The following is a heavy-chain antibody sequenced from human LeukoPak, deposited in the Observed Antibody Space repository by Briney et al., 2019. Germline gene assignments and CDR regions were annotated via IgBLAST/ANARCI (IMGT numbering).Heavy chain of an antibody. V-gene: IGHV3-21*01. CDR2: ISSSSSYI. D-gene: IGHD6-13*01. J-gene: IGHJ6*02. Sequence: GGSLRLSCAASGFTFSSYSMSWVRQAPGKGLEWVSSISSSSSYIYYADSVRGRFTISRDNAKNSLYLQMNSLRAEDTAVYYCARDALVNGYSSSWAWDYYYYYGMDVWGQGTTVTVSS. CDR1: GFTFSSYS. CDR3: ARDALVNGYSSSWAWDYYYYYGMDV.